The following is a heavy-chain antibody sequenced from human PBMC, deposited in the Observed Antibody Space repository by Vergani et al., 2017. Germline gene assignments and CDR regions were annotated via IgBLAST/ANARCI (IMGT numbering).Heavy chain of an antibody. D-gene: IGHD1-7*01. CDR3: ARQQPNWNYFPVWFDP. CDR1: GGSISSSSYY. J-gene: IGHJ5*02. Sequence: QLQLQESGPGLVKPSETLSLTCTVSGGSISSSSYYWGWIRQPPGKGLEWIGSIYYSWSTYFNPSLKSRVTIPVDTSKNQFSLRLSSVTAADTAVYYCARQQPNWNYFPVWFDPWGQGTLVTVSS. V-gene: IGHV4-39*01. CDR2: IYYSWST.